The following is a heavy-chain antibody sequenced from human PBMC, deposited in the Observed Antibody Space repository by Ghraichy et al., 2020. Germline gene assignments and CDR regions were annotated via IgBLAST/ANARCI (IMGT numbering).Heavy chain of an antibody. CDR2: IYYSGST. CDR1: GGSISSGGYY. J-gene: IGHJ3*02. CDR3: ARGDYHDSSGHYSLDAFDI. V-gene: IGHV4-31*03. Sequence: SETLSLTCTVSGGSISSGGYYWSWIRQHPGKGLEWIGYIYYSGSTYYNPSLKSRVTISVDTSKNQFSLKLSSVTAADTAVYYCARGDYHDSSGHYSLDAFDIWGQGTMVTVSS. D-gene: IGHD3-22*01.